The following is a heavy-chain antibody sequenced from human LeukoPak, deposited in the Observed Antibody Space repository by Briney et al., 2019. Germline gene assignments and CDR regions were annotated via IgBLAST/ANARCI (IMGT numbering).Heavy chain of an antibody. V-gene: IGHV3-23*01. CDR2: ISGSGGST. CDR1: GFTFSSYA. Sequence: GGSLRLSCAASGFTFSSYAMSWVRQAPGKGLEWVSAISGSGGSTYYADSVKGRFTISRDNSKNTLYLQMNSLRAEDTAVYYCAKVGVGSSSWYEYENNWFDPWGQGTLVTVSS. D-gene: IGHD6-13*01. J-gene: IGHJ5*02. CDR3: AKVGVGSSSWYEYENNWFDP.